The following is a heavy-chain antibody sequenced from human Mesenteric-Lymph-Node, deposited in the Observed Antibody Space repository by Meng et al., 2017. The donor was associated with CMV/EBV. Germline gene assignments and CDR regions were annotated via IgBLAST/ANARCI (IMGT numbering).Heavy chain of an antibody. V-gene: IGHV4-39*07. CDR1: GGPITSSTYF. CDR2: ISYIGNT. CDR3: TRAKYYGDHLDSFDI. Sequence: GSLRLSCTVPGGPITSSTYFWCWIRQPPGKGLEWLGSISYIGNTFDSPSLKSRVAISLDTSRNQISLTLTSVTAADTAVYYCTRAKYYGDHLDSFDIWGQGTTVTVSS. D-gene: IGHD4-17*01. J-gene: IGHJ3*02.